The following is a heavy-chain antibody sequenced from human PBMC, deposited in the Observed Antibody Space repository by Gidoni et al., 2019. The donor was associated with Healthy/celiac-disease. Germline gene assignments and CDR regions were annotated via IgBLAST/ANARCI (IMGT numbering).Heavy chain of an antibody. CDR2: IYWDDDK. D-gene: IGHD6-13*01. CDR1: GFSLSTREVG. V-gene: IGHV2-5*02. Sequence: QITLKESGPTRVKPTQTLTLTGTFPGFSLSTREVGGGWIRQPPGKALEWLALIYWDDDKRYSPSLKSRLTITKDTSKNQVVLTMTNMDPVDTATYSCAHHGIAAAGNLYFDYWGQGTLVTVSS. J-gene: IGHJ4*02. CDR3: AHHGIAAAGNLYFDY.